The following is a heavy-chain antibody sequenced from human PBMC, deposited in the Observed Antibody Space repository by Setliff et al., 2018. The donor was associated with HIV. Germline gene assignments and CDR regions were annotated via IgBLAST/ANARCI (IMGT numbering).Heavy chain of an antibody. J-gene: IGHJ5*01. CDR2: INHSGST. V-gene: IGHV4-39*07. CDR1: GGSISSSSYY. D-gene: IGHD1-26*01. CDR3: VRELLGSGGTVPEVNFFDS. Sequence: SETLSLTCTVSGGSISSSSYYWGWIRQPPGKGLEWIGEINHSGSTNYNPSLKSRVTISVDMSKTQFSLNLRSVTAADTAVYYCVRELLGSGGTVPEVNFFDSWGQGTLVTVSS.